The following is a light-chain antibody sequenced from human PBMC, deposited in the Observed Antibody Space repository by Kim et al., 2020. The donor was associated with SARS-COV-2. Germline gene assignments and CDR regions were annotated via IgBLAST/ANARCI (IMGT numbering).Light chain of an antibody. V-gene: IGKV1-27*01. J-gene: IGKJ1*01. CDR1: QDVKNY. CDR3: QRYNSAPWA. CDR2: AAS. Sequence: ASAGNRVTITCRASQDVKNYLAWYRQKPGKVPEVLIYAASILQSGVPSRISGSGSGTDFTLAINSLQPEDVATYYCQRYNSAPWAFGQGNKVDIK.